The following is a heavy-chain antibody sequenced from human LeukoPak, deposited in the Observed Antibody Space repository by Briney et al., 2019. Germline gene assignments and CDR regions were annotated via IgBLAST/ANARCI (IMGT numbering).Heavy chain of an antibody. D-gene: IGHD4-11*01. CDR3: TTGAPTVTAYESDY. CDR2: FDPEDGET. Sequence: ASVKVSCKVSGYTLTELSMHWVRQAPGKGLEWMGGFDPEDGETIYAQKFQGRVTMTEDTSTDTAYMELSSLRSEDTAVYYCTTGAPTVTAYESDYWGQGTLVTVSS. CDR1: GYTLTELS. J-gene: IGHJ4*02. V-gene: IGHV1-24*01.